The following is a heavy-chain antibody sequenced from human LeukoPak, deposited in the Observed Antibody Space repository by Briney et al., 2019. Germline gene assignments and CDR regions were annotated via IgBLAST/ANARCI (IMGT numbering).Heavy chain of an antibody. V-gene: IGHV4-34*01. CDR3: ARARITIFGVGTFDY. CDR2: INHSGST. CDR1: GGSFSGYY. D-gene: IGHD3-3*01. Sequence: SETLSLTCAVYGGSFSGYYWSWIRQPPGKGLEWIGEINHSGSTNYNPSLKSRVTISVDTSKNQFSLKLSSVTAADTAVYYCARARITIFGVGTFDYWGQGTLATVSS. J-gene: IGHJ4*02.